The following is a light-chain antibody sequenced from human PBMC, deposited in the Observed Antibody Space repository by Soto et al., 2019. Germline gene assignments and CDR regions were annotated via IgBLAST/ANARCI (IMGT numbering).Light chain of an antibody. V-gene: IGKV3-11*01. CDR2: DAS. J-gene: IGKJ1*01. Sequence: EIVLTQSPATLSLSPGERATLSCRASQTVSIFLAWYQQKPGQAPRLLIYDASTRAPGIPARFSGSGSGTDFTLTITSLEPEDFAVTYCQQRSNWPRGTFGQGTKVEIK. CDR3: QQRSNWPRGT. CDR1: QTVSIF.